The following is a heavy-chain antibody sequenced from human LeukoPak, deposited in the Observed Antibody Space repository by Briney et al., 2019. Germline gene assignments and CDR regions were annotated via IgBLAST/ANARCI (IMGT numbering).Heavy chain of an antibody. D-gene: IGHD5-18*01. CDR3: AREMGIQLWPTYYYYYMDV. CDR1: GASIARDDYY. Sequence: SSETLSLTCTVSGASIARDDYYWSWIRRLPGKGLEWIGYIYYSGTTYYNPSLKSRVTISVDTSKNQFSLKLSSVTAADTAVYYCAREMGIQLWPTYYYYYMDVWGKGTTVTVSS. V-gene: IGHV4-61*08. CDR2: IYYSGTT. J-gene: IGHJ6*03.